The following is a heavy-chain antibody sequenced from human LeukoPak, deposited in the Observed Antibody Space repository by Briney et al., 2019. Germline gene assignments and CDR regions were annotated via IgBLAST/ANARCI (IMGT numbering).Heavy chain of an antibody. CDR2: ISSSGSTV. V-gene: IGHV3-48*03. CDR3: ARGYYYDSRNDY. Sequence: GGSLRLSCAASGFTFSSYEMNWVRQAPGKGLEWVSYISSSGSTVYYADSVKGRSTISRDNAKKSLYLQINSLRAEDTAVYYCARGYYYDSRNDYWGQGTLVTVSS. D-gene: IGHD3-22*01. J-gene: IGHJ4*02. CDR1: GFTFSSYE.